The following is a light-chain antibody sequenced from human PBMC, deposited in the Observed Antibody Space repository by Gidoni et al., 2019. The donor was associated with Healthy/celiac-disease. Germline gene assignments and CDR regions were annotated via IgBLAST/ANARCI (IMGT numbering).Light chain of an antibody. CDR3: QQYCSSLFT. CDR2: AAS. V-gene: IGKV3-20*01. J-gene: IGKJ3*01. CDR1: PRVSSSY. Sequence: EIVWPQSPGTLSVSPGERATLSCRASPRVSSSYLAWYQQKPGQAPRLLIYAASSRATGIPDRFSGSGSGTDFTLTISRLEPDDFAVYYCQQYCSSLFTFGPGTKVDIK.